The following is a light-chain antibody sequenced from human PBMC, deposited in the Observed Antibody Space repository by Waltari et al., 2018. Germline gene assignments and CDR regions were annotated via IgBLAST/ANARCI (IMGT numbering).Light chain of an antibody. CDR2: WAS. V-gene: IGKV4-1*01. CDR3: QQYYSTPLT. J-gene: IGKJ1*01. CDR1: QSVLYSSNNKNY. Sequence: DIVMTQSPDSLAVSLGETATMNCKFSQSVLYSSNNKNYLAWYQQKPGQPPKLLIYWASTRESGVPDRFSGSGSGTDFTLTISSLQAEDVAVYYCQQYYSTPLTFGQGTKVEIK.